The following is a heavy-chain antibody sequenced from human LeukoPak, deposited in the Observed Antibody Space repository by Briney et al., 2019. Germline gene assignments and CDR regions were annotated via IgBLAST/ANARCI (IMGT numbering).Heavy chain of an antibody. CDR2: IYPADSDI. CDR3: ARSLTAAAGDY. V-gene: IGHV5-51*01. Sequence: GEPLKISCKGSGYRFISYWIGWVRQIPGKGLEWMAIIYPADSDIRYSPSFQGQVTISADKSISTAYLQWSSLKASDTAMYYCARSLTAAAGDYWGQGTLVTVSS. D-gene: IGHD6-25*01. CDR1: GYRFISYW. J-gene: IGHJ4*02.